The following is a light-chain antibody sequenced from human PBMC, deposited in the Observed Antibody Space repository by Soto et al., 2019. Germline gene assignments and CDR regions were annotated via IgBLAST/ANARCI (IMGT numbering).Light chain of an antibody. CDR2: DDN. CDR1: NIGTKG. J-gene: IGLJ2*01. V-gene: IGLV3-21*02. Sequence: SYEPTQPPSVSVAPGQTARITCGGDNIGTKGVHCYQQRPGQAPVLVVYDDNDRPSGIPERFSGSNSGNTATLTISRVEAGDGADYYCPVWDSNSDVVFGGGTKLTVL. CDR3: PVWDSNSDVV.